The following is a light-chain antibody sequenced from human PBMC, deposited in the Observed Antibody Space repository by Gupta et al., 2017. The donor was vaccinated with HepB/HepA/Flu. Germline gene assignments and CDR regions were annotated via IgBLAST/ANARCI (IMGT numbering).Light chain of an antibody. CDR1: NSNIGAPYD. V-gene: IGLV1-40*01. CDR2: ANN. CDR3: HSYDSDLGGPV. J-gene: IGLJ2*01. Sequence: QSVLTQPPSVSGAPGQRVTISCDGTNSNIGAPYDVHWYQHFPGRAPQPLIYANNNRPSGVPDRFSGSKSGASASLTITGLQAEDEADYYCHSYDSDLGGPVFGGGSKLTVL.